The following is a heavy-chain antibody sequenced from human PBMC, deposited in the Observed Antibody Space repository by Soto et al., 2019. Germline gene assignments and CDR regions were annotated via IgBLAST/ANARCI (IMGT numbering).Heavy chain of an antibody. CDR2: IKQDGGEN. J-gene: IGHJ4*02. Sequence: GGSPRLSCAASGFTFSSYWMSWVRQAPGKGLEWVANIKQDGGENYYVDSVRGRFTISRDNAKNSLYLQMNSLRAEDTAVYYCVRDLGHCSNGPCSAHLDFWGQGTLVTVSS. D-gene: IGHD2-8*01. V-gene: IGHV3-7*03. CDR3: VRDLGHCSNGPCSAHLDF. CDR1: GFTFSSYW.